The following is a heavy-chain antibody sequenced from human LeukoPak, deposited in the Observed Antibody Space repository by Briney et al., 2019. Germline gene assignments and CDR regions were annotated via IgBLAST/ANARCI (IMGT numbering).Heavy chain of an antibody. D-gene: IGHD2-15*01. CDR1: GYTFSIYS. V-gene: IGHV1-3*01. Sequence: ASVKVSCKASGYTFSIYSMHWVRQVPGQRLEWMGWINVGDGNTKYSQKFQGRVTITRDTSASTAYMELSSLKSEDTAVYYCARDQGLQDFYYYYGMDVWGQGTTVTVSS. J-gene: IGHJ6*02. CDR3: ARDQGLQDFYYYYGMDV. CDR2: INVGDGNT.